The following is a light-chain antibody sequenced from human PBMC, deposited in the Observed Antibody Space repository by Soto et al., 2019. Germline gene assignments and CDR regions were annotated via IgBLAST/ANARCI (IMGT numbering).Light chain of an antibody. CDR3: QRYDISPFP. CDR2: GAS. Sequence: EIVLTQSPGTLSLSPGERATLSCRASQSVSSTYLAWYQQKPGQAPRLLIYGASSRATGIPDRFSGSGSGTDFTLTIRRLEPEDCAVYYCQRYDISPFPFGQGTKLEIK. CDR1: QSVSSTY. J-gene: IGKJ2*01. V-gene: IGKV3-20*01.